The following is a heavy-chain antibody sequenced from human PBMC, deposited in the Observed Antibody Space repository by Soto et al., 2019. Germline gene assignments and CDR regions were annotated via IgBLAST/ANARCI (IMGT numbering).Heavy chain of an antibody. Sequence: PSETLSLTCTVSGGSISSYYWSWIRQPPGKGLEWIGYNYYSGSTNYNPSLKIRVTLSLATSKNHFSLKLSSVTAADTAVYYWARRYGSCFYYWGQGTLVTV. D-gene: IGHD5-18*01. V-gene: IGHV4-59*08. CDR3: ARRYGSCFYY. J-gene: IGHJ4*02. CDR1: GGSISSYY. CDR2: NYYSGST.